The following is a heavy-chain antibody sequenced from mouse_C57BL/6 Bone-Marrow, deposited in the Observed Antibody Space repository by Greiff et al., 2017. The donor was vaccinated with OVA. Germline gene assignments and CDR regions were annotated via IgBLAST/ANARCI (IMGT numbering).Heavy chain of an antibody. CDR1: GFTIKNTY. D-gene: IGHD2-2*01. CDR2: IDPANGNT. J-gene: IGHJ3*01. V-gene: IGHV14-3*01. Sequence: EVQLQQSVAELVRPGASVKLSCTASGFTIKNTYMHWVKQRPEQGLEWIGRIDPANGNTKYAPKFQGKATITADTSSNTAYLQLSSLTSEDSAIYYCARATMVTTRGDFAAYWGQGTLVTVSA. CDR3: ARATMVTTRGDFAAY.